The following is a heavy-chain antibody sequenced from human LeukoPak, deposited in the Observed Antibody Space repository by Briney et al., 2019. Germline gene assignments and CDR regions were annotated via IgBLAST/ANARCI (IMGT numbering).Heavy chain of an antibody. CDR2: INPNSGGT. CDR3: ARAGWFGEFPTRGMDV. CDR1: GYTFTGYY. D-gene: IGHD3-10*01. J-gene: IGHJ6*02. V-gene: IGHV1-2*02. Sequence: ASVKVSCKASGYTFTGYYMHWVRQAPGQGLEWMGWINPNSGGTDYAQKFQGRVTMTRDTSISTAYMELSRLRSDDMAVYYCARAGWFGEFPTRGMDVWGQGTTVTVSS.